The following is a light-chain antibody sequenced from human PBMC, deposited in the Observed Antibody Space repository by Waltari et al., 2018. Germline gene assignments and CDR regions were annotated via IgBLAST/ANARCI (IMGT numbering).Light chain of an antibody. CDR1: STSNIERTY. CDR2: DNN. Sequence: QSILTQPPSVSAAPGQTVTISCYGSSTSNIERTYVSWYQPFPGAAPKLIIYDNNKGPSGSPDRCSGSKSATSATLVITGLQTGDGADYYCGTWDDSLNPDVIFGGGTKLTVL. J-gene: IGLJ2*01. V-gene: IGLV1-51*01. CDR3: GTWDDSLNPDVI.